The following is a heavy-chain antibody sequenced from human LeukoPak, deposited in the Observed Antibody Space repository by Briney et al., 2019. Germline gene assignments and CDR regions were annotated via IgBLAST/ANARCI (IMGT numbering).Heavy chain of an antibody. J-gene: IGHJ4*02. V-gene: IGHV3-48*02. CDR3: VRDPDALDY. Sequence: PGGSLRLSCAASGFTFSSYSMNWVRQAPGKGLEWVAYIRRSSETIYYADSVKGRFTISRDNAKNSLYLQMSSLRDEDTAVYYCVRDPDALDYWGQGTLVTVSS. CDR2: IRRSSETI. CDR1: GFTFSSYS.